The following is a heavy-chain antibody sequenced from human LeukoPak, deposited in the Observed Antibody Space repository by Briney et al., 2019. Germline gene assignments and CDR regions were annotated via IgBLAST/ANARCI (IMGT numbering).Heavy chain of an antibody. Sequence: ASVKVSCKASGYTFTSDGISWVRQAPGQGLEWMGWISAYNGKTTYAQQLQGRVTMTTDPSTSTAYMELRSLRSDETAVYYCARDWYYDFWSGYYGDHDHNKFDPWGQGTLVTVSS. CDR2: ISAYNGKT. CDR3: ARDWYYDFWSGYYGDHDHNKFDP. V-gene: IGHV1-18*01. D-gene: IGHD3-3*01. CDR1: GYTFTSDG. J-gene: IGHJ5*02.